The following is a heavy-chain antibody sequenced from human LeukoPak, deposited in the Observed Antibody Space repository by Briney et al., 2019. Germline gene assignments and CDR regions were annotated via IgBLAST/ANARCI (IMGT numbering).Heavy chain of an antibody. V-gene: IGHV3-33*06. J-gene: IGHJ4*02. D-gene: IGHD3-3*01. CDR2: IWYDGSNK. Sequence: PGGSLRLSCGASGLTFSSYGMHWVRQAPGKGLEWVAVIWYDGSNKYYADSVKGRFTILRDNSKNTPYLQMNSLRAEDTAVYYCAKGCYDFWSGYEGYYFDYWGQGTLVTVSS. CDR3: AKGCYDFWSGYEGYYFDY. CDR1: GLTFSSYG.